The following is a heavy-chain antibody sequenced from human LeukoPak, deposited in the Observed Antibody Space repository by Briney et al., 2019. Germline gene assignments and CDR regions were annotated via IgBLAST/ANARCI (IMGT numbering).Heavy chain of an antibody. V-gene: IGHV1-8*01. J-gene: IGHJ3*02. Sequence: ASVKVSCKASGYTFTSYDINWVRQATGQGLEWMGWTNPNSGNTGYAQKFQGRVTMTRNTSIGTAYMELSSLRSEDTAVYYCARGYTFSDAFDIWGQGTMVTVSS. CDR1: GYTFTSYD. CDR2: TNPNSGNT. D-gene: IGHD2-2*02. CDR3: ARGYTFSDAFDI.